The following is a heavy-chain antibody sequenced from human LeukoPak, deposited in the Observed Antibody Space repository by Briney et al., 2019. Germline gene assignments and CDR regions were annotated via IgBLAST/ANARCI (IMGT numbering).Heavy chain of an antibody. D-gene: IGHD3-10*01. CDR3: IREGGGY. Sequence: TSETLSLTCTVSGVSISSHYWSWIRQPPGKGLEWIGNIYYSGSTNYNPSLKGRVTISVDTSKTQFSLRLSSVTAADTAVYYCIREGGGYWGQGTLVTVSS. CDR1: GVSISSHY. J-gene: IGHJ4*02. V-gene: IGHV4-59*08. CDR2: IYYSGST.